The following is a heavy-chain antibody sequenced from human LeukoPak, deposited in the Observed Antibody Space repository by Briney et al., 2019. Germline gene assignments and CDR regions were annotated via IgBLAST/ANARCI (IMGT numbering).Heavy chain of an antibody. CDR3: ARTVRRVGSGPSKDYFDY. CDR1: GGSISSSSDY. Sequence: SETLSLTCTVSGGSISSSSDYWGWIRQPPGKGLEWIGSIYSSGSTYYNPSLKSRVTISVDTSKNQFSLKLSSVTAADTAVYYCARTVRRVGSGPSKDYFDYWGQGTLVTVSS. V-gene: IGHV4-39*07. J-gene: IGHJ4*02. D-gene: IGHD6-19*01. CDR2: IYSSGST.